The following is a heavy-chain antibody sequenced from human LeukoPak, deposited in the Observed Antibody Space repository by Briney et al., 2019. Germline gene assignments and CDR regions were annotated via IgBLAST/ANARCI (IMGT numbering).Heavy chain of an antibody. CDR1: GFTFSAYS. Sequence: PGGSLRLSCAASGFTFSAYSMNWVRQAPGKGLEWVSSISSSGSDIYYADSVKGRFTISRDNAKNSLYLQMNSLRAEDTAVYYCAMTFDYWGQGTLATVSS. V-gene: IGHV3-21*01. CDR3: AMTFDY. J-gene: IGHJ4*02. CDR2: ISSSGSDI.